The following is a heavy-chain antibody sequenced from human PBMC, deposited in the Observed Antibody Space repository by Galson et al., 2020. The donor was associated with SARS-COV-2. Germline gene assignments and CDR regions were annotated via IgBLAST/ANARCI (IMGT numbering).Heavy chain of an antibody. CDR3: VRASTGSPSFWSIHLSIYYNFDY. D-gene: IGHD3-3*01. CDR2: IKQDGSEE. CDR1: GFKFNNYW. Sequence: GGSLRLSCAVSGFKFNNYWMNWVRQAPGKGLEWVANIKQDGSEEYYVDSVKGRFTISRDNAENSLYLQMNSLRAEDTGVYYCVRASTGSPSFWSIHLSIYYNFDYWGQGILVTVSS. J-gene: IGHJ4*02. V-gene: IGHV3-7*01.